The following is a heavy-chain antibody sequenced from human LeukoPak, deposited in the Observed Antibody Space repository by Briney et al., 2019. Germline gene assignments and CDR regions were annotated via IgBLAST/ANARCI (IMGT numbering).Heavy chain of an antibody. Sequence: GGSLRLSCAASGFTFSSYAMSWVRQAPGKGLEWVSTISGGGGSTYYADSVKGRFTISRDNSRNTLYLQMNSPRADDTAIYYCAKDGSYTRDDSTGFWSWGQGTLVTVSS. CDR3: AKDGSYTRDDSTGFWS. D-gene: IGHD3-22*01. J-gene: IGHJ4*02. CDR2: ISGGGGST. V-gene: IGHV3-23*01. CDR1: GFTFSSYA.